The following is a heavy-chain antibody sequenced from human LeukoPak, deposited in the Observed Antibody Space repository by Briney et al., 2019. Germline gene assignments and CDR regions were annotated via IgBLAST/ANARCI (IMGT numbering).Heavy chain of an antibody. J-gene: IGHJ5*02. CDR3: ARSTGWYYNYFDP. CDR1: GVSISSSSHY. Sequence: SETLSLTCTVSGVSISSSSHYWGWIRQPPGKGLEWIGSIYYSGTTYYNPSLKSRVTISVDRSKNQLSLKLSSVTAADTAVYHCARSTGWYYNYFDPWGQGTLVTVSS. V-gene: IGHV4-39*01. CDR2: IYYSGTT. D-gene: IGHD6-19*01.